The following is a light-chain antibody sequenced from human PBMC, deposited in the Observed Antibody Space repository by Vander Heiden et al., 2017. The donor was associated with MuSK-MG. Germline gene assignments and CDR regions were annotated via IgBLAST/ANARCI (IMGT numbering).Light chain of an antibody. V-gene: IGKV3-15*01. Sequence: EVVMTQSPATLSVSPGERATLSCRASQSVSRNLAWYQQKPGQAPRLLIYGASTRATGISARFSGSGYGTEFTLTISSRQSEDFAVYYCQQDNHWPPFTFGHGTKVDIK. J-gene: IGKJ3*01. CDR3: QQDNHWPPFT. CDR2: GAS. CDR1: QSVSRN.